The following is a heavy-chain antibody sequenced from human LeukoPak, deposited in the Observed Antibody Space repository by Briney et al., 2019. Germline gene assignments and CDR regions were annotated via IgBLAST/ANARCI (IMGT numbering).Heavy chain of an antibody. CDR2: INHSGST. CDR1: GGSFSGYY. Sequence: SETLSLTCAVYGGSFSGYYWSWIRQPPGKGLEWIGEINHSGSTNYNPSLKSRVTMSVDTSKNQFSLKLSSVTAADTAVYYCARDSSGNDIWGQGTTVTVSS. V-gene: IGHV4-34*01. CDR3: ARDSSGNDI. D-gene: IGHD6-25*01. J-gene: IGHJ3*02.